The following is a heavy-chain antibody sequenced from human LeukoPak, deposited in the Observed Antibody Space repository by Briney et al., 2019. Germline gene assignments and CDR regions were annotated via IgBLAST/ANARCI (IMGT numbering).Heavy chain of an antibody. J-gene: IGHJ4*02. CDR3: ARRYSSGWYANGY. CDR1: GGTFSSYA. Sequence: ASVKVSCKASGGTFSSYAISWVRQAPGQGLEWMGWISAYNGNTNYAQKLQGRVTMTTDTSTSTAYMELRSLRSDDTAVYYCARRYSSGWYANGYWGQGTLVTVSS. D-gene: IGHD6-19*01. V-gene: IGHV1-18*01. CDR2: ISAYNGNT.